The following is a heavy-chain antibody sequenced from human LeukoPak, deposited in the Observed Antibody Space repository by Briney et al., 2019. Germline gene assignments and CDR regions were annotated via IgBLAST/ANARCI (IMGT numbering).Heavy chain of an antibody. J-gene: IGHJ4*02. CDR2: INWKCGST. Sequence: SGGSLRLSCAASGFTFDDYGMGWVRQAPGKGLEWVSGINWKCGSTVYADSVKGRFTISRDNAKNSLYLQMNSLRAEDTALYYCARAGLYNWNYEGTAYFDYWGXXTLVAVSS. D-gene: IGHD1-7*01. CDR1: GFTFDDYG. CDR3: ARAGLYNWNYEGTAYFDY. V-gene: IGHV3-20*04.